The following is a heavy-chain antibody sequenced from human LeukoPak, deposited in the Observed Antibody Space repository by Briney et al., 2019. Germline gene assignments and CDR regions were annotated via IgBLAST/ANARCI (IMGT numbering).Heavy chain of an antibody. CDR3: ARDSGWEVVLYASEI. CDR2: INPKSGGT. V-gene: IGHV1-2*04. J-gene: IGHJ3*02. D-gene: IGHD1-26*01. Sequence: ASVRVSCKASGYTFTGYHIHWVRQAPGQGLEWMGWINPKSGGTNYAQKFEGWVTMTRDTSMSTVYMELSRLKSDDTAVYYCARDSGWEVVLYASEIWGQGTMVTVSS. CDR1: GYTFTGYH.